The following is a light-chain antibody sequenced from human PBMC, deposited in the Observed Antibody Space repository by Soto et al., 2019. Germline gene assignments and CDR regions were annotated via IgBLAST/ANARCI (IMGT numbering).Light chain of an antibody. CDR1: QSVSSSY. V-gene: IGKV3-20*01. CDR3: QQYETFSGT. Sequence: EIVLTQSPGTLSLSPGERATLSCRASQSVSSSYLAWYQQKPGQAPRLLIYGASSRATGIPVRFSGSGSRTDFTLTISRLEPEDFATYYCQQYETFSGTFGPGTKVEI. CDR2: GAS. J-gene: IGKJ1*01.